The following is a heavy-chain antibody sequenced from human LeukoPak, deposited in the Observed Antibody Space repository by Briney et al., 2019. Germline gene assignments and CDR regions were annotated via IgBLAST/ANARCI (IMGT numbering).Heavy chain of an antibody. J-gene: IGHJ4*02. CDR2: IYTSGST. V-gene: IGHV4-4*07. D-gene: IGHD6-13*01. Sequence: SETLSLTCTVSGGSISSYYWSWIRQPAGKGLEWIGRIYTSGSTNYNPSLKSRVTMSVDTSKNQFSLKLSSVTAADTAVYYCARELEGSSWHTIGGIDYWGQGTLATVSS. CDR1: GGSISSYY. CDR3: ARELEGSSWHTIGGIDY.